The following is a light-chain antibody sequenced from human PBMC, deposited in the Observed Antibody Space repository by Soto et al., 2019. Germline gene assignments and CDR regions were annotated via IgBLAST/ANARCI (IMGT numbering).Light chain of an antibody. J-gene: IGKJ4*01. V-gene: IGKV3-20*01. CDR3: QRFGSSPT. Sequence: VLTQPSRTLSLSRGDRASLSCRARQSFNSIYLARYQQQPGKAPRLLIYGASSTATGIPDRFSGSGSGTDSTLPIRRLEPEDFALYDCQRFGSSPTFGGGTKVEI. CDR1: QSFNSIY. CDR2: GAS.